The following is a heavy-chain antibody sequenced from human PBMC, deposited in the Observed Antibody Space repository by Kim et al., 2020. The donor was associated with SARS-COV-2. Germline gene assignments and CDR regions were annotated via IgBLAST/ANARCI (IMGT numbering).Heavy chain of an antibody. D-gene: IGHD3-22*01. Sequence: SETLSLTCAVYGGSFSGYYWSWIRQPPGKGLEWIGEINHSGSTNYNPSLKSRVTISVDTSKNQFSLKLSSVTAADTAVYYCARGPRLASNTYYYYYGMDV. CDR3: ARGPRLASNTYYYYYGMDV. V-gene: IGHV4-34*01. J-gene: IGHJ6*01. CDR2: INHSGST. CDR1: GGSFSGYY.